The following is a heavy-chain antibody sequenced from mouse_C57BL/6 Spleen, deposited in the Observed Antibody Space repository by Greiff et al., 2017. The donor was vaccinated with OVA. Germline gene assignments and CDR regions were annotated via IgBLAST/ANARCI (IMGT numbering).Heavy chain of an antibody. J-gene: IGHJ3*01. CDR3: ARLRDGSLEFAY. D-gene: IGHD2-3*01. Sequence: VQLKESGPELVKPGASVKISCKASGYSFTDYNMHWVKQSNGQSLEWIGVINPNYGTTSYNQQFKGKATLPVDQSSSTAYMHLNSLTSEASAVYYCARLRDGSLEFAYWGQGTLVSVSA. CDR2: INPNYGTT. CDR1: GYSFTDYN. V-gene: IGHV1-39*01.